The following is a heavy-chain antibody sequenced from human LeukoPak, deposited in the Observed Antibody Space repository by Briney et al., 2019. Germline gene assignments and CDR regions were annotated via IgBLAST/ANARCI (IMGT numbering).Heavy chain of an antibody. J-gene: IGHJ4*02. CDR1: GYSFTSYW. V-gene: IGHV5-10-1*01. CDR2: IDPSDSYT. CDR3: ARHPGSYYSPDY. Sequence: GESLKISCKGSGYSFTSYWISWVRQLPGKGLEWMGRIDPSDSYTNYSPSFQGHVTISADKSISTAYLQWSSLKASATAMYYCARHPGSYYSPDYWGQGTLVTVSS. D-gene: IGHD1-26*01.